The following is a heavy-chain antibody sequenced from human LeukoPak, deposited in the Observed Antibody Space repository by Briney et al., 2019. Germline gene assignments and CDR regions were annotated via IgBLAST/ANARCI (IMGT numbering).Heavy chain of an antibody. Sequence: PGGSLRLSCEASGFSFDNFAMDWVRQVPGKGLEWVSVISYDGSYQNYADSVKGRFTISRDNSKNTLYLQMNSLRLEDTAVYYCAIQGSGSIVNYYWGQGTLVTVSS. CDR2: ISYDGSYQ. D-gene: IGHD1-26*01. CDR3: AIQGSGSIVNYY. V-gene: IGHV3-30*03. CDR1: GFSFDNFA. J-gene: IGHJ4*02.